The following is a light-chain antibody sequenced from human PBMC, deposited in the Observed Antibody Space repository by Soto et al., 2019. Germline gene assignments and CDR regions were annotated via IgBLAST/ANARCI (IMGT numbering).Light chain of an antibody. CDR1: QSVSSSD. V-gene: IGKV3-20*01. Sequence: EIVLTQSPGTLSLSPGERATLSCRASQSVSSSDLAWYQQKPGQAPRLLIYGASGRATGIPDSFSGSGSGTDFTLTISRLEPEDFAVYYCQQYGSSPRVYTFGQGTKLEIK. J-gene: IGKJ2*01. CDR2: GAS. CDR3: QQYGSSPRVYT.